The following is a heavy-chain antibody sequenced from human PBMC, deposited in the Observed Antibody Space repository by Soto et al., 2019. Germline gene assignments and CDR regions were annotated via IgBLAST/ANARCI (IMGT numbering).Heavy chain of an antibody. CDR1: GFTVSSNY. CDR2: IYSGGST. CDR3: ATNRGEYSGYFQH. V-gene: IGHV3-53*04. Sequence: GGSLRLSCAASGFTVSSNYMSWVRQAPGKGLEWVSVIYSGGSTYYADSVKGRFTISRHNSKNTLYLQMNSLRAEDTAVYYCATNRGEYSGYFQHWGQGTLVTVSS. J-gene: IGHJ1*01. D-gene: IGHD5-12*01.